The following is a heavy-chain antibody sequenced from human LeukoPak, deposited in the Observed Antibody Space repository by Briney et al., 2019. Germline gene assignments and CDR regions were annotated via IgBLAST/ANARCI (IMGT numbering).Heavy chain of an antibody. J-gene: IGHJ4*02. D-gene: IGHD3-22*01. CDR2: ISSSSSYI. CDR1: GFTFSSYS. Sequence: GGSLRLSCAASGFTFSSYSMNWVRQAPGKGLEWVSSISSSSSYIYYADSVKGRFTIPRDNAKNSLYLQMNSLRAEDTAVYYCARDQGSGYYLLDYWDQGTLVTVSS. V-gene: IGHV3-21*01. CDR3: ARDQGSGYYLLDY.